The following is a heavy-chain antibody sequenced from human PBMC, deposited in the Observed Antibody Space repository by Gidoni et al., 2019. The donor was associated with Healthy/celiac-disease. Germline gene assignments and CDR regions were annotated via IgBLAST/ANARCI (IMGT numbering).Heavy chain of an antibody. J-gene: IGHJ4*02. CDR3: ARDGINLYYFDY. CDR2: SEK. V-gene: IGHV3-7*03. Sequence: SEKYYVDSVKGRFTISRDNAKNSLYLQMNSLRAEDTAVYYCARDGINLYYFDYWGQGTLVTVSS.